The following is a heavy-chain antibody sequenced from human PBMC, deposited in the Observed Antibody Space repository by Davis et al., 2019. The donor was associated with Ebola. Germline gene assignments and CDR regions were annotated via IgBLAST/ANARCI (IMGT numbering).Heavy chain of an antibody. D-gene: IGHD2-2*01. V-gene: IGHV3-66*03. Sequence: GESLKISCAASGFVFSSYVMSWVRRAPGKGLEWVSTLGTSADTYYAASVKGRFTISRDNSKNTLYLQMNSLRAEDTAVYYCARVSCSSTSCRDAFDIWGQGTMVTVSS. CDR2: LGTSADT. CDR1: GFVFSSYV. J-gene: IGHJ3*02. CDR3: ARVSCSSTSCRDAFDI.